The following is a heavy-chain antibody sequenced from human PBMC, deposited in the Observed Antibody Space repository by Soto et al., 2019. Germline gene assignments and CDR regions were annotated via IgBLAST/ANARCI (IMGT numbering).Heavy chain of an antibody. CDR3: ASGYDLERRDSSYYMDV. CDR2: INAGNGNT. V-gene: IGHV1-3*01. Sequence: QVQLVQSGAEVKKPGASVKVSCKASGYTFTSYAMHWVRQAPGQRLEWMGWINAGNGNTKYSQKFHGRVTITRDTSASTAYMELSSLRSEDTAVDYCASGYDLERRDSSYYMDVCGKGTTVTVSS. D-gene: IGHD5-12*01. J-gene: IGHJ6*03. CDR1: GYTFTSYA.